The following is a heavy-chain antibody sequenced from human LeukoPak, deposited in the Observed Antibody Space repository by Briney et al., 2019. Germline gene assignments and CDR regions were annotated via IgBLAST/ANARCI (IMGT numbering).Heavy chain of an antibody. CDR3: ARLVRYSSGWYRGEEFDY. D-gene: IGHD6-19*01. CDR1: GGSFSGYY. V-gene: IGHV4-34*01. J-gene: IGHJ4*02. CDR2: INHSGST. Sequence: PSETLSLTCAVYGGSFSGYYWSWIRQPPGKGLEWIGEINHSGSTNYNPSLKSRVTISVDTSKNQFSLKLSSVTAADTAVYYCARLVRYSSGWYRGEEFDYWGQGTLVTVSS.